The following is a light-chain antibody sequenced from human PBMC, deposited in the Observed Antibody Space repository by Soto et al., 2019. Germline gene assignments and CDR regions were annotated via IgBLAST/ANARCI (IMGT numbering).Light chain of an antibody. Sequence: QSALTQPPSASGSPGQSVTISCTGTSSDVGGYSYVSWYQQHPGKAPKLMIYEVTKRPSGVPDRFSGSKSGNTASLTVSGLQAEDEADYYCSSYAGSNNFVFGTGTKLNVL. CDR2: EVT. J-gene: IGLJ1*01. CDR3: SSYAGSNNFV. CDR1: SSDVGGYSY. V-gene: IGLV2-8*01.